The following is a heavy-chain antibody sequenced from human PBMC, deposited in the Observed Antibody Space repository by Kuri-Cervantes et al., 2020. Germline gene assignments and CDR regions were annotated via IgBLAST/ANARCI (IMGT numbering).Heavy chain of an antibody. V-gene: IGHV4-39*07. CDR1: GGSISSSSYY. J-gene: IGHJ4*02. Sequence: SETLSLTCTVSGGSISSSSYYWGWIRQPPGKGLEWIGSIYCSGSTYYNPSLKSRVTISVDTSKNQFSLKLSSVTAADTAVYYCARETNLRFGGVIGPDYWGQGTLVTVSS. CDR2: IYCSGST. D-gene: IGHD3-16*02. CDR3: ARETNLRFGGVIGPDY.